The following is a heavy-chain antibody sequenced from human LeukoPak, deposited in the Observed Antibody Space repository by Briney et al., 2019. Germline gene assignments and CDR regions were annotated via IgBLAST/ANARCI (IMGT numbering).Heavy chain of an antibody. CDR2: ISSSSSYI. V-gene: IGHV3-21*01. D-gene: IGHD6-13*01. CDR1: GFTFSSYS. J-gene: IGHJ4*02. CDR3: AKDPRRYSRTGGYFDY. Sequence: GGSLRLSCAASGFTFSSYSMNWVRRAPGKGLEWVSSISSSSSYIYYADSVKGRFTISRDNAKNSLYLQMISLRTEDTAVYYCAKDPRRYSRTGGYFDYWGQGTLVTVSS.